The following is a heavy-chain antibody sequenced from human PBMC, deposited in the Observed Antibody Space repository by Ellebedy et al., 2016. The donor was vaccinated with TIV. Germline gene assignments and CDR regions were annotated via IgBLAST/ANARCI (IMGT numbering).Heavy chain of an antibody. CDR1: GGSFSGYY. V-gene: IGHV4-34*01. CDR3: ARLWGPRFGTDY. J-gene: IGHJ4*02. D-gene: IGHD1-1*01. CDR2: INHSGST. Sequence: GSLRLXCAVYGGSFSGYYWSWIRQPPGKGLEWIGEINHSGSTNYNPSLKSRVTISVDTSKNQFSLKLSSVTAADTAVYYCARLWGPRFGTDYWGQGTLVTVSS.